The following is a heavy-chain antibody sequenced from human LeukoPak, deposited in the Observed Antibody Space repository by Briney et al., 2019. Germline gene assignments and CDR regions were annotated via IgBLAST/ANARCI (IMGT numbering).Heavy chain of an antibody. J-gene: IGHJ6*02. CDR3: ARGRAGYCSGGSCYYYYYGMDV. V-gene: IGHV1-18*01. CDR2: ISAYSGNT. CDR1: GYTFTSYG. Sequence: ASVKVSCKASGYTFTSYGISWVRQAPGQGLEWMGWISAYSGNTNYAQKLQGRVTKTTDTSTSTAYMELRSLRSDDTAVYYCARGRAGYCSGGSCYYYYYGMDVWGQGTTVTVSS. D-gene: IGHD2-15*01.